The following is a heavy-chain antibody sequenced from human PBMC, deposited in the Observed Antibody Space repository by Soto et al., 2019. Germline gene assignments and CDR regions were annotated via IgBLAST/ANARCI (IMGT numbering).Heavy chain of an antibody. CDR1: GFTFSDSA. CDR3: TKTENYYGSYGGDY. J-gene: IGHJ4*02. CDR2: IRSKANSYAT. Sequence: GGSLRLSCAASGFTFSDSAMHWVRQASGKGLEWVGRIRSKANSYATVYAASVKGRFIISRDDSKNTAYLQMDSLKTEDTAVYYCTKTENYYGSYGGDYWGQGTLVTVSS. D-gene: IGHD3-22*01. V-gene: IGHV3-73*01.